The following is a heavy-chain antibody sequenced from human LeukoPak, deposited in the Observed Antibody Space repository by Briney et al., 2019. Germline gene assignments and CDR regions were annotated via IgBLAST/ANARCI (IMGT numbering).Heavy chain of an antibody. D-gene: IGHD1-7*01. CDR1: GGSFSGYY. Sequence: PSETLSLTCAVYGGSFSGYYWSWIRQPPGKGLEWIGEINHSGSTNYNPSLKSRVTISVDTSKNQLSLKLSSVTAADTAVYYCARRYNWNYAPPDYWGQGTLVTVSS. V-gene: IGHV4-34*01. J-gene: IGHJ4*02. CDR2: INHSGST. CDR3: ARRYNWNYAPPDY.